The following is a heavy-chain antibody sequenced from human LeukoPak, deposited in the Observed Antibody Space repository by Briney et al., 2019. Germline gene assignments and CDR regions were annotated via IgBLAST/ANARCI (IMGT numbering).Heavy chain of an antibody. CDR3: ARDFTYSSSWSRYYYYYGMDV. V-gene: IGHV3-74*01. CDR2: MSRAWSST. Sequence: GVSLRRSCAASGFTFSSYWMHWFRQAPCKWLGSVSRMSRAWSSTSYADSVQGRFPISRDNAKSTLYMKMISLRAEDTAVYYCARDFTYSSSWSRYYYYYGMDVWGQGTTVTVSS. CDR1: GFTFSSYW. J-gene: IGHJ6*02. D-gene: IGHD6-13*01.